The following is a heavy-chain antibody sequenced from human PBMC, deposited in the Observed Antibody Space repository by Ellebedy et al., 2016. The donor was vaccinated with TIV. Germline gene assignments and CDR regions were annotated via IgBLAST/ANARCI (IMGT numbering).Heavy chain of an antibody. D-gene: IGHD3-16*01. V-gene: IGHV3-48*02. CDR1: GFTFRSYS. CDR3: SRDGGRGGGNDF. Sequence: GGSLRLSCAASGFTFRSYSMNWVRQAPGKGLEWVSHIKSSSNPIYYAGSVKGRFIISRDNAKNSLYLQMNNLRDEDTDVYYCSRDGGRGGGNDFWGQGTLVIVPS. J-gene: IGHJ4*02. CDR2: IKSSSNPI.